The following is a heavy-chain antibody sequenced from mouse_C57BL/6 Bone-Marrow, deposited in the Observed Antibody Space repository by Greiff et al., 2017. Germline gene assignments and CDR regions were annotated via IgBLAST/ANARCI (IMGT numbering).Heavy chain of an antibody. CDR3: SRQVTTVLATKYFDV. D-gene: IGHD1-1*01. Sequence: EVMLVESGGGLVKPGGSLKLSCAASGFTFSSYTMPWVRQTPEKRLQWVAAISGGGGNTYYPDSVKGRFTISRDNDKNILYLHMSSLRSEDTALYYCSRQVTTVLATKYFDVWGTGTTVTVSS. CDR1: GFTFSSYT. CDR2: ISGGGGNT. J-gene: IGHJ1*03. V-gene: IGHV5-9*01.